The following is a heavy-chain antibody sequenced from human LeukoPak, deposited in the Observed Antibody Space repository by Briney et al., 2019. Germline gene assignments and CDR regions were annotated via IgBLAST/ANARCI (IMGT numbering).Heavy chain of an antibody. D-gene: IGHD1-26*01. CDR2: IYYSGST. Sequence: SETLSLTCTVSGVSITSYYWSWIRQPPGKGLEWIGYIYYSGSTNYNPSLKSRVTISVDTSKNQFSLKLSSVTAADTAVYYCAKASVGARFFDPWGQGTLVTVSS. CDR3: AKASVGARFFDP. J-gene: IGHJ5*02. CDR1: GVSITSYY. V-gene: IGHV4-59*01.